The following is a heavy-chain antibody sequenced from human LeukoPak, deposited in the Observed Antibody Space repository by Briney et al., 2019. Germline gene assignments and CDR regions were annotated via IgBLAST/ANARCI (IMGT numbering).Heavy chain of an antibody. CDR1: GFTFSSYA. D-gene: IGHD5-12*01. Sequence: GVSLRLSCAASGFTFSSYAMSWVRQAPGKGLEWVSRISGSGGSIYYADSVKGRFTISRDKSKNTLYLQMNSLRAEDTAVYYCAKGSGYDPLDYWGQGTRVTVS. J-gene: IGHJ4*02. CDR3: AKGSGYDPLDY. V-gene: IGHV3-23*01. CDR2: ISGSGGSI.